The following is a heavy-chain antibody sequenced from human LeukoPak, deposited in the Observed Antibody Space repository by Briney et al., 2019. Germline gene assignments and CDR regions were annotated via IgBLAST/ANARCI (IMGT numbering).Heavy chain of an antibody. CDR2: FDPEDGET. J-gene: IGHJ4*02. D-gene: IGHD6-19*01. CDR1: GYTLTELS. V-gene: IGHV1-24*01. CDR3: ATPHSSGWYGFFDY. Sequence: GASVKVSCKVSGYTLTELSMHWVRQAPGKGLEWMGGFDPEDGETTYAQKFQGRVTMTEDTSTDTAYMELSSLRSEDTAVYYCATPHSSGWYGFFDYWGQGTLVTVSS.